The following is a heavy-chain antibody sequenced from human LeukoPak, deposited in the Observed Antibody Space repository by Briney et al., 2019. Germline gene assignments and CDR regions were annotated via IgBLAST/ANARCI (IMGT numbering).Heavy chain of an antibody. V-gene: IGHV3-74*03. CDR2: INGDGSNT. Sequence: GGSLRLSCAASGFTFSSHWMHWVRQAPGKGLVWVSRINGDGSNTTYADSVKGRFTISRDNAKNTLYLQMNSLRAEDTAVYHCARPKSSCSTDAFDIWGQGTMVTVSS. J-gene: IGHJ3*02. CDR3: ARPKSSCSTDAFDI. D-gene: IGHD6-6*01. CDR1: GFTFSSHW.